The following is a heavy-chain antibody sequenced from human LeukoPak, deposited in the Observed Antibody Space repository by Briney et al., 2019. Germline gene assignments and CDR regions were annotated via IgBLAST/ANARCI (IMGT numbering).Heavy chain of an antibody. CDR3: ARASKVEAFDV. D-gene: IGHD2-15*01. Sequence: GGSLRLSCAASGFTFNNYAMSWVRQAPGKGLEWVSVIYGGSSTYNADSVKGRFTISRDNSKNTLFLQMNSLRAEDTAVYYCARASKVEAFDVWGQGTMVTVSS. V-gene: IGHV3-66*01. CDR2: IYGGSST. J-gene: IGHJ3*01. CDR1: GFTFNNYA.